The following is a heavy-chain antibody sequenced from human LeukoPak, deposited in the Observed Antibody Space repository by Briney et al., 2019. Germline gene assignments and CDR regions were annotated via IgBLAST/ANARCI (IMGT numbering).Heavy chain of an antibody. CDR2: IYYSGST. CDR3: ARVADSSGWLFPLDF. CDR1: GGSISSYY. Sequence: SETLSLTCTVSGGSISSYYWSWIRQPPGKGLEWIGNIYYSGSTNYNPSLKSRDTISVDTSKNQFSLKLSSVTAADTAVYYCARVADSSGWLFPLDFWGQGTLVTVSS. D-gene: IGHD6-19*01. J-gene: IGHJ4*02. V-gene: IGHV4-59*01.